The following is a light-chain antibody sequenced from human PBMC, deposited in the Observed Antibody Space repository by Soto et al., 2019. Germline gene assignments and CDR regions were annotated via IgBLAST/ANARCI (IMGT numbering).Light chain of an antibody. Sequence: DIQLTQSPSTLSASVGDRVTITCRASQTAGVALAWYQQKPGKAPRLLIYRASTLGDGVQSRFSGRGSETEFTLTIRGLQPEEFATYHCKQYLSYSRSFGQGTKVDIK. CDR3: KQYLSYSRS. V-gene: IGKV1-5*03. CDR1: QTAGVA. J-gene: IGKJ1*01. CDR2: RAS.